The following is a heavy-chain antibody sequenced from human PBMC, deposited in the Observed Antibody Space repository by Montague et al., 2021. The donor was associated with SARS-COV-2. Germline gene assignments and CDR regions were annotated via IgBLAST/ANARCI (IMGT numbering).Heavy chain of an antibody. CDR2: IYYSGST. V-gene: IGHV4-39*01. CDR3: AGRSGDYTIFGVVIYYMDV. D-gene: IGHD3-3*01. J-gene: IGHJ6*03. CDR1: GGSISSSSHY. Sequence: SETLSLTCTVSGGSISSSSHYWGWIRQPPGKGLEWIGSIYYSGSTYYNPSLKSRVTISVDTSKNQFSLKLSSVTAADTAVFYCAGRSGDYTIFGVVIYYMDVWGKGTTVTVSS.